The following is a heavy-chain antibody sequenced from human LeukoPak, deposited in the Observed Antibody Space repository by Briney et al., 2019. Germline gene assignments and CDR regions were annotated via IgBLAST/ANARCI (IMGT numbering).Heavy chain of an antibody. CDR1: GFTVSSNY. Sequence: GGSLRLSCAASGFTVSSNYMSWVRQAPGKGLEWVSVIYSGGSTYYADSVKGRFTISRDNSKNTLYLQMSSLRAEDTAVYYCARDNTQDYYDSSGYYYYYYYGMDVWGQGTTVTVSS. D-gene: IGHD3-22*01. CDR2: IYSGGST. V-gene: IGHV3-66*01. J-gene: IGHJ6*02. CDR3: ARDNTQDYYDSSGYYYYYYYGMDV.